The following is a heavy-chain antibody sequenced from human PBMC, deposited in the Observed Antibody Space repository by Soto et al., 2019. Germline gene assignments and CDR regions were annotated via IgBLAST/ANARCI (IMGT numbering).Heavy chain of an antibody. Sequence: QLQLQESGSGLVKPSQTLSLTCAVSGGSISSGGYSWSWIRQPPGKGLEWIGYIYHSGSTYYNPFLRGRDTISIDTSKNQFSLNLSSVTAADTAVYYCASRGGYGTVDYWGQGTLVTVSS. CDR2: IYHSGST. D-gene: IGHD5-12*01. CDR1: GGSISSGGYS. J-gene: IGHJ4*02. CDR3: ASRGGYGTVDY. V-gene: IGHV4-30-2*01.